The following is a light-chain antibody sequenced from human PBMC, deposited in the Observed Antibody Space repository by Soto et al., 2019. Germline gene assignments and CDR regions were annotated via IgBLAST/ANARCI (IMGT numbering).Light chain of an antibody. J-gene: IGKJ5*01. CDR3: QQGGSLPIT. V-gene: IGKV1-12*01. Sequence: DIQMTQSPSSVSASVGDRVTITCRASQSISNWLAWYQQKPGTVPKLLIYAASSSQSGVPSRFSGSGAGTEFTLTITSLQPEDSGTYYCQQGGSLPITFGQGTRLEIK. CDR2: AAS. CDR1: QSISNW.